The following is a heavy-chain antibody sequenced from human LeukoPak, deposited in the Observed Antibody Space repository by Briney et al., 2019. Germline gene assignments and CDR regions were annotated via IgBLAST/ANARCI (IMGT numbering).Heavy chain of an antibody. CDR2: IIRVGSKH. Sequence: AGGSRRPPWPPAGFTLTNLRMGWVRPLPGGGRGWVAPIIRVGSKHIPPASLKGRSPPSRDNSKNTLYLQMNSLRAEDTAVYYCARAKPKNMVRGLIMRRESRYYFDYWGQGTLVTVSS. D-gene: IGHD3-10*01. J-gene: IGHJ4*02. CDR1: GFTLTNLR. V-gene: IGHV3-74*01. CDR3: ARAKPKNMVRGLIMRRESRYYFDY.